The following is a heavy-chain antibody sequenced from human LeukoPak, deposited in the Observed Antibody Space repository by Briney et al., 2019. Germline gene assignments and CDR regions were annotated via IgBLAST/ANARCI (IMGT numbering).Heavy chain of an antibody. Sequence: PSETLSLTCAVYGGSFSGYYWSWVRQPPGKGREWVGEINHSGSTNYNPSLKSRVTVSVDTSKNQFSLKLSSVTAADTAVYYCASGYGSGSYYGVFYYWGQGTLVTVSS. V-gene: IGHV4-34*01. J-gene: IGHJ4*02. CDR2: INHSGST. CDR3: ASGYGSGSYYGVFYY. CDR1: GGSFSGYY. D-gene: IGHD3-10*01.